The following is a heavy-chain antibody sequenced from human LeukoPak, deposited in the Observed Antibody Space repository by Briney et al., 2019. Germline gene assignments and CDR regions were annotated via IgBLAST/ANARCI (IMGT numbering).Heavy chain of an antibody. D-gene: IGHD4-17*01. CDR2: IHPDDSDT. J-gene: IGHJ4*02. V-gene: IGHV5-51*01. CDR1: GYGFTSYW. Sequence: GESLKISCQASGYGFTSYWIGWVRQMPGRGLEWMGIIHPDDSDTKYSPSFEGQVIMSADSSVTTAYLQWNSLKASDTAMYYCARSVNGCPRCLDFWGRGTLVTVSS. CDR3: ARSVNGCPRCLDF.